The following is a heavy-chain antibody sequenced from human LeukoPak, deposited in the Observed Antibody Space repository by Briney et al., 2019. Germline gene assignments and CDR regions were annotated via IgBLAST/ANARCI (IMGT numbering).Heavy chain of an antibody. J-gene: IGHJ4*02. D-gene: IGHD1-26*01. V-gene: IGHV5-51*01. CDR2: IYPGDSDT. CDR3: ARPRRQKVGATINYYFDY. Sequence: GESLKISCKGSGYSFTSYWIGWARQMPGKGLEWMGIIYPGDSDTRYSPSFQGQVTISADKSISTAYLQWSSLKASDTAMYYCARPRRQKVGATINYYFDYWGQGTLVTVSS. CDR1: GYSFTSYW.